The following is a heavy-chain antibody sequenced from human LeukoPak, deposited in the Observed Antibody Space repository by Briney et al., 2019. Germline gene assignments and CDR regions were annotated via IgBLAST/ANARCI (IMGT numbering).Heavy chain of an antibody. V-gene: IGHV7-4-1*02. D-gene: IGHD6-19*01. Sequence: ASVKVSCKASGYTFTSYAMNWVRQAPGQGLEWMGWINTNTGNPTYAQGFTGRFVFSLDTSVSTAYLQISSLKAEDTAVYYCARGAVGMRSGWYYFDYWGQGTLVTVSS. CDR3: ARGAVGMRSGWYYFDY. J-gene: IGHJ4*02. CDR1: GYTFTSYA. CDR2: INTNTGNP.